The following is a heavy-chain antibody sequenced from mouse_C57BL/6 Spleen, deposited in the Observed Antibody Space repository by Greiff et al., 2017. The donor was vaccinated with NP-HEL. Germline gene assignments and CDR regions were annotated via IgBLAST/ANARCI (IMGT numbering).Heavy chain of an antibody. Sequence: EVELVESGGDLVKPGGSLKLSCAASGFTFSSYGMSWVRQTPDKRLEWVATISSGGSYTYYPDSVKGRFTISRDNAKNTLYLQMSSLKSEDTAMYYCARRDYGSRDYAMDYWGQGTSVTVSS. J-gene: IGHJ4*01. CDR3: ARRDYGSRDYAMDY. CDR1: GFTFSSYG. CDR2: ISSGGSYT. V-gene: IGHV5-6*01. D-gene: IGHD1-1*01.